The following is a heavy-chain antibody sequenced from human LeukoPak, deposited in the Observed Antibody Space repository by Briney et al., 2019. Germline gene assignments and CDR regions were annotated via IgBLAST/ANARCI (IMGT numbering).Heavy chain of an antibody. V-gene: IGHV1-18*01. J-gene: IGHJ4*02. CDR3: ARNYYDSSGYSNPFDY. Sequence: ASVKVSCEASGYTFTSYGISWVRQAPGQGLEWMGWISAYNGNTNYAQKLQGRVTMTTDTSTSTAYMELRSLRSDDTAVYYCARNYYDSSGYSNPFDYWGQGTLVTVSS. CDR2: ISAYNGNT. CDR1: GYTFTSYG. D-gene: IGHD3-22*01.